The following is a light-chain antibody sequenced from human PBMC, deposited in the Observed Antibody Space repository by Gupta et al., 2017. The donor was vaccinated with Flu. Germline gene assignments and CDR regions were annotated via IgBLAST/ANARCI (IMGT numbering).Light chain of an antibody. J-gene: IGLJ1*01. CDR3: SSHAGRVTWV. V-gene: IGLV2-11*01. CDR2: DVT. CDR1: SNDVGGSNR. Sequence: QSAPTQPRSVSGSPGQSVTISCTGTSNDVGGSNRVSWYEQLPGKAPKLILYDVTERPSGVPDRFSASKSGNTASLTISGLQADDEADYYCSSHAGRVTWVFGTGTTVTVL.